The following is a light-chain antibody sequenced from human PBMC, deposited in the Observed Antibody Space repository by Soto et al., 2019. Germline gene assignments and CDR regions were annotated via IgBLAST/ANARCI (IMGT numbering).Light chain of an antibody. V-gene: IGLV2-8*01. CDR1: SSYVGGYNY. CDR3: SSYAGSNIIV. J-gene: IGLJ1*01. CDR2: EVS. Sequence: QSALTQPPSASGSPGQSVTISCSGTSSYVGGYNYVSWYQQHPGRAPKLMIYEVSKRPSGVPDRFSGSKSGNTASLTVSGLQSEDEADYYCSSYAGSNIIVFGTGTKVTVL.